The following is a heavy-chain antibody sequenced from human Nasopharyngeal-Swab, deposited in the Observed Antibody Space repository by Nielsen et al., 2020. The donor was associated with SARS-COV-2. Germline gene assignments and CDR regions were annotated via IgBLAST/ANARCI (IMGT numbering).Heavy chain of an antibody. Sequence: GESLKIPCEASGYSFIQYWLGWVRQIPGKGVELKGIVYPGYTDTRYSPSFQGQITISADNRFNTVFLQWSSLKSSDTAMYYCVRRGCVTSSCPSSFVFWGQGTLVTVSS. D-gene: IGHD2-15*01. V-gene: IGHV5-51*01. CDR3: VRRGCVTSSCPSSFVF. CDR1: GYSFIQYW. CDR2: VYPGYTDT. J-gene: IGHJ4*02.